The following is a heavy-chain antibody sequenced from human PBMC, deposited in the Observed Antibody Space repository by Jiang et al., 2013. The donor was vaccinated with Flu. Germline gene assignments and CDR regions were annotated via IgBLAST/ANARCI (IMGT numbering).Heavy chain of an antibody. Sequence: PGLLKPSETLSLTCIVSGGSMSSYYWSWIRQPPGKGLEWIGSIYYSGNTNYNPSLKSRIAISVDTSKNQFSLKVSSVTAADTAIYYCARAYYGTHFDYWGQGALVTVSS. CDR2: IYYSGNT. D-gene: IGHD3-10*01. V-gene: IGHV4-59*01. J-gene: IGHJ4*02. CDR1: GGSMSSYY. CDR3: ARAYYGTHFDY.